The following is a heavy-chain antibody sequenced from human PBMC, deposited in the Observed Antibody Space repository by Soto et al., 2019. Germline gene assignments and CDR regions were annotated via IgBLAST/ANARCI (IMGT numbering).Heavy chain of an antibody. CDR3: ASSRGYSGNYYGMDV. CDR2: IWYDGSNK. CDR1: GFTFRSHG. Sequence: QVQLVESGGGVVQPGRSLRLSCAASGFTFRSHGMHWVRQAPGKGLEWVAVIWYDGSNKYYADSVKGRFTISRDNSKNTLYLQMNSLRAEDTAVYYCASSRGYSGNYYGMDVWGQGTTVTVSS. V-gene: IGHV3-33*01. D-gene: IGHD3-10*01. J-gene: IGHJ6*02.